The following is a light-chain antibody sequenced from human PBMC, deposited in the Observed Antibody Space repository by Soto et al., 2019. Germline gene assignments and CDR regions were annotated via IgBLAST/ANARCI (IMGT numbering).Light chain of an antibody. CDR2: EVS. V-gene: IGLV2-14*01. CDR1: NNDVGAYTY. CDR3: SSYRTGSRV. J-gene: IGLJ2*01. Sequence: QSALTQPASVSGSPGQSITISCTGTNNDVGAYTYVSWYQQHPGKAPRLIIYEVSERPSGVSNRFSGSKSGNTASLVISGIQAEDEADYYCSSYRTGSRVFGAGTKLTVL.